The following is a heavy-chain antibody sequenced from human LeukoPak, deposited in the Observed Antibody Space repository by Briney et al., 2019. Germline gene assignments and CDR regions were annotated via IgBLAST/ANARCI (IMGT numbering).Heavy chain of an antibody. Sequence: SETLSLTCTVSGGSISSSSYYWGWLRQPPGKGLEWIGSIYYSGSTYYNPSLKSGVTISVDTSKNQFSLKLSSVTAADTAVYYCARLGEPAAREGWFDPWGEGTLVTVSS. CDR1: GGSISSSSYY. CDR3: ARLGEPAAREGWFDP. J-gene: IGHJ5*02. D-gene: IGHD2-2*01. V-gene: IGHV4-39*01. CDR2: IYYSGST.